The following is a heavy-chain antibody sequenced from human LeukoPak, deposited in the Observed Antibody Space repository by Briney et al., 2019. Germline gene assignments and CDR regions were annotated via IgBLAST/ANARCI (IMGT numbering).Heavy chain of an antibody. Sequence: SLKISCKGSGYSFTSYWIGWVRQMPGKGLEWMGIIYPGDSDTRYSPSFQGQVTISADKSISTAYLQWSSLKASDTAMYYCARLYYYDSSGYYYYFDYWGQGTLVTVSS. V-gene: IGHV5-51*01. CDR3: ARLYYYDSSGYYYYFDY. CDR1: GYSFTSYW. D-gene: IGHD3-22*01. J-gene: IGHJ4*02. CDR2: IYPGDSDT.